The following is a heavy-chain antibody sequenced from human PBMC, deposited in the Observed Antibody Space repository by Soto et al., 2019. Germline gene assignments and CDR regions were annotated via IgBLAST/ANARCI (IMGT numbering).Heavy chain of an antibody. Sequence: QVQLVQSGAEVKKPGSSVKVSCKASGGTFSSYAISWVRQAPGQGLEWMGGIIPIFGTANYAQKFQGRVMITADKSTSTAYMELSSLRSEDTAVYYCARDQGGYSGYDPPYYYYYGMDVWGQGTTVTVSS. CDR2: IIPIFGTA. V-gene: IGHV1-69*06. CDR1: GGTFSSYA. CDR3: ARDQGGYSGYDPPYYYYYGMDV. D-gene: IGHD5-12*01. J-gene: IGHJ6*02.